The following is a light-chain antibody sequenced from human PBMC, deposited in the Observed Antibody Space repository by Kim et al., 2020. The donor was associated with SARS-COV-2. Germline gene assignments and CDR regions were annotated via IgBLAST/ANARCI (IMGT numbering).Light chain of an antibody. V-gene: IGLV2-14*03. CDR2: DVR. Sequence: QSALTQPASVSGSPGQSITISCTGTSSDIGAYDYVSWYQQHPGKAPQLVISDVRYRSSGVSNRYSGSKSGTTAPPTISGLQAEDGADYYCCSYSTSNILYVFGSGTKVTVL. CDR1: SSDIGAYDY. J-gene: IGLJ1*01. CDR3: CSYSTSNILYV.